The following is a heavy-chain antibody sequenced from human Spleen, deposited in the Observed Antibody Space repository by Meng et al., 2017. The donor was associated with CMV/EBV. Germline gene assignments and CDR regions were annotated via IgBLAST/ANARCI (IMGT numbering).Heavy chain of an antibody. Sequence: SVKVSCKASGGTFSSYTISWVRQAPGQGLEWMGRIIPILGIANYAQKFQGRVTITADKSTSTAYMELSSLRSEDTAVYYCARGAQQLPYYYYYYGMDGWGQGTTVTVSS. CDR3: ARGAQQLPYYYYYYGMDG. CDR2: IIPILGIA. V-gene: IGHV1-69*02. J-gene: IGHJ6*02. D-gene: IGHD6-13*01. CDR1: GGTFSSYT.